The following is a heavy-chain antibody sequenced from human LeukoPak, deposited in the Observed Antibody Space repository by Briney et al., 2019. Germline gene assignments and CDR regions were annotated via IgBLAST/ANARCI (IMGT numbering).Heavy chain of an antibody. CDR3: ARARYGDYVPFDY. J-gene: IGHJ4*02. D-gene: IGHD4-17*01. CDR1: GGTFSSYA. Sequence: GASVKVSCKASGGTFSSYAISWVRQAPGQGLEWMGGIIPIFGTANCAQKFQGRVTITADESTSTAYMELSSLRSEDTAVYYCARARYGDYVPFDYWGQGTLVTVSS. CDR2: IIPIFGTA. V-gene: IGHV1-69*13.